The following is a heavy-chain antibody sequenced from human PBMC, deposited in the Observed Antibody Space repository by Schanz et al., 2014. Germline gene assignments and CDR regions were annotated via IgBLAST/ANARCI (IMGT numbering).Heavy chain of an antibody. D-gene: IGHD3-22*01. Sequence: QLQLRESGPGLVKPSETLSLICSASGPSITSSTYYWGWIRQPPGKGPEWIGSISYSGNTYYTPPRRIRVPISIATSKTQFSLKLPFVTAADTAVYYCARPSSVVGITGGFDTWGQGTLVTVSS. CDR2: ISYSGNT. V-gene: IGHV4-39*01. CDR3: ARPSSVVGITGGFDT. J-gene: IGHJ5*02. CDR1: GPSITSSTYY.